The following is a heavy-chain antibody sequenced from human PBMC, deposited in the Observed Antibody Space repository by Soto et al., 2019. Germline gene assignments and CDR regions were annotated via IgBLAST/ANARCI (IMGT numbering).Heavy chain of an antibody. Sequence: QVQLQESGPGLVKPSQTLSLTCTVSGASISSGDYYWSWIRQHPGKGLEWIGYIFYDGTTYYNPSLKSRLAFSIDTSENQFSLELTSVTAADTAVYYCARDRDSNFPGWYFDLWGRGTLVTVSS. J-gene: IGHJ2*01. D-gene: IGHD6-13*01. CDR1: GASISSGDYY. V-gene: IGHV4-31*03. CDR2: IFYDGTT. CDR3: ARDRDSNFPGWYFDL.